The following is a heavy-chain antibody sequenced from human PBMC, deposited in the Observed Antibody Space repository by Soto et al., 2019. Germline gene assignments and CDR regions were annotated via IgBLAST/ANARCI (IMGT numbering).Heavy chain of an antibody. CDR3: AKGRHSGSYFYYGMDV. D-gene: IGHD3-10*01. CDR1: GFTFSNFG. J-gene: IGHJ6*02. CDR2: ITYTGSSK. V-gene: IGHV3-30*18. Sequence: GGSLRLCCAASGFTFSNFGMLWVRQAPGKGLAWVAAITYTGSSKYYADSVKGRFTISRDTSTNTLFLQMSSLRPEDTAVYYCAKGRHSGSYFYYGMDVWGQGTTVTVSS.